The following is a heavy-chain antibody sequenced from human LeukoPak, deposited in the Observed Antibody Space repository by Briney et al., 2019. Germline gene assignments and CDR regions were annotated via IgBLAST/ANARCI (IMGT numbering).Heavy chain of an antibody. V-gene: IGHV3-23*01. D-gene: IGHD3-10*01. CDR2: ITDSGGTT. CDR1: GYKFNSYA. Sequence: QPGASLRLSCAASGYKFNSYAMVWVRQAPRKGLEWVSGITDSGGTTYYADSVKGRFTISRDNSKSTLYLQMNSLRAEDTAVYYCAREGVYYYGSGSFYFDYWGQGTLVTVSS. CDR3: AREGVYYYGSGSFYFDY. J-gene: IGHJ4*02.